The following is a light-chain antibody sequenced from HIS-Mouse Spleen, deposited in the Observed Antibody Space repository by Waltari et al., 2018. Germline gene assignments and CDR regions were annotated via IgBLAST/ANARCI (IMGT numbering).Light chain of an antibody. CDR3: SSYTSSSFNVV. CDR2: DVS. Sequence: QSALTQPASVSGSPAQSITISCTGTSSDVGGYNYVSWYQQPPGKAPKLMIYDVSNRPAGFSNRFSGSNSGNTASLTISGLQAEDEADYYCSSYTSSSFNVVFGGGTKLTVL. V-gene: IGLV2-14*03. J-gene: IGLJ2*01. CDR1: SSDVGGYNY.